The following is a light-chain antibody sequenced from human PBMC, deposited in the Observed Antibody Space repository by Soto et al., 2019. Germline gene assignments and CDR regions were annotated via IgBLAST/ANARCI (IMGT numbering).Light chain of an antibody. V-gene: IGKV3-11*01. CDR3: QQRSNWPST. CDR2: DAS. J-gene: IGKJ4*01. CDR1: QSVSTY. Sequence: EIVLTQSPVTLSLSPGERATLSCRASQSVSTYLSWYQQKPGRDPRLLIYDASSRATGIPARFSGSGSGTDFTLTISSLEPEDFAVYYCQQRSNWPSTFGGGTKVEIK.